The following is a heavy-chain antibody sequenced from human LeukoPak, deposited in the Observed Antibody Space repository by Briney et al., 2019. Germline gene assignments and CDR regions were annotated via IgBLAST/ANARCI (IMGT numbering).Heavy chain of an antibody. Sequence: GGSLRLSCAAPGFAFSAYEMNWVRQAPGKGLEWVSYIAGSDTRTYYADSVKGRFTIFRDNTKNSLYLQMNSLRVEDTGLYCTTLGYHLDSWGQGTLVTASS. CDR2: IAGSDTRT. D-gene: IGHD3-22*01. J-gene: IGHJ4*02. V-gene: IGHV3-48*03. CDR1: GFAFSAYE. CDR3: TTLGYHLDS.